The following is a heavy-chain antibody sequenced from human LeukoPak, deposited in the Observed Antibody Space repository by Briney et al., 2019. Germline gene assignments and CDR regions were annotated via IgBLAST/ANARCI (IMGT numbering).Heavy chain of an antibody. CDR3: AREIRSGWYIFDY. CDR2: MNPNSGNT. V-gene: IGHV1-8*01. Sequence: ASVKVSCKASGYTFTSYDINWVRQATGQGLGWMGWMNPNSGNTGYAQKFQGRVTMTRNSSISTAYMELSSLRSEDTAVYYCAREIRSGWYIFDYWGQGTLVTVSS. CDR1: GYTFTSYD. D-gene: IGHD6-19*01. J-gene: IGHJ4*02.